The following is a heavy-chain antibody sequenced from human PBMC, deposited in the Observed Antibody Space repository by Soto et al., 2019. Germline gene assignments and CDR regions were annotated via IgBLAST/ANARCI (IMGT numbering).Heavy chain of an antibody. CDR1: GGTFSSYA. CDR3: ARRHCSGGSCYWFDP. Sequence: SVKVSCKASGGTFSSYAISWVRQAPGQGLEWMGGIIPIFGTANYAQKFQGRVTITADESTSTAYMELSSLRSEDTAVYYCARRHCSGGSCYWFDPWGQGALVTVSS. CDR2: IIPIFGTA. J-gene: IGHJ5*02. V-gene: IGHV1-69*13. D-gene: IGHD2-15*01.